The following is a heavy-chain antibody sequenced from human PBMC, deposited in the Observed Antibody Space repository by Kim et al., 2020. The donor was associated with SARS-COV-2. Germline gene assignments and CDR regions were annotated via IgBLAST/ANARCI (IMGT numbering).Heavy chain of an antibody. CDR2: INPSGGST. D-gene: IGHD4-17*01. CDR3: ARERVNYGDYSPFHAFDI. V-gene: IGHV1-46*01. J-gene: IGHJ3*02. CDR1: GYTFTSYY. Sequence: ASVKVSCKASGYTFTSYYMHWVRQAPGQGLEWMGIINPSGGSTSYAQKFQGRVTMTRDTSTSTVYMELSSLRSEDTAVYYCARERVNYGDYSPFHAFDIWGQGTMVTVSS.